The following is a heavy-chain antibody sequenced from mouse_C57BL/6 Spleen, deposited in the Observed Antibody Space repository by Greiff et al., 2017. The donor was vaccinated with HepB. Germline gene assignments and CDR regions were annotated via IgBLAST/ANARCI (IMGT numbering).Heavy chain of an antibody. J-gene: IGHJ3*01. V-gene: IGHV5-17*01. CDR2: ISSGSSTI. D-gene: IGHD1-1*01. CDR1: GFTFSDYG. Sequence: EVKLVESGGGLVKPGGSLKLSCAASGFTFSDYGMHWVRQAPEKGLEWVAYISSGSSTIYYADTVKGRFTISRDNAKNTLFLQMTSLRSEDTAMYYCAKASYYYGSSSWFAYWGQGTLVTVSA. CDR3: AKASYYYGSSSWFAY.